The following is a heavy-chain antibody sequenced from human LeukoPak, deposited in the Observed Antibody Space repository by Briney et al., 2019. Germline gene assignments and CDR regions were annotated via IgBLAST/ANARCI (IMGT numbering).Heavy chain of an antibody. CDR2: INHSGST. D-gene: IGHD4-17*01. CDR1: GGSFSGYY. J-gene: IGHJ4*02. V-gene: IGHV4-34*01. CDR3: ARSSVHDYGDFPFDY. Sequence: SETLSLTCAVYGGSFSGYYWSWIRQPPGKGPEWIGEINHSGSTNYNPSLKSRVTISVDTSKNQFSLKLSSVTAADTAVYYCARSSVHDYGDFPFDYWGQGTLVTVSS.